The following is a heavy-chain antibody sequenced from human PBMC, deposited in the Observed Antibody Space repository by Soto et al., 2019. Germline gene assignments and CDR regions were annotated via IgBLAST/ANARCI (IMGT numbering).Heavy chain of an antibody. J-gene: IGHJ4*02. D-gene: IGHD5-12*01. CDR3: AKDVATRSRIDY. Sequence: LRLSCAASGFTFSSYGMHWVRQAPGKGLEWVAVISYDGSNKYYADSVKGRFTISRDNSKNTLYLQMNSLRAEDTAVYYCAKDVATRSRIDYWGQGTLVTVSS. CDR2: ISYDGSNK. CDR1: GFTFSSYG. V-gene: IGHV3-30*18.